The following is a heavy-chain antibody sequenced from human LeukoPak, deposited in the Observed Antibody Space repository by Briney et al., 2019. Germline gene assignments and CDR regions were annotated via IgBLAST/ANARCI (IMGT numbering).Heavy chain of an antibody. D-gene: IGHD3-3*01. J-gene: IGHJ4*02. Sequence: SVKVSCKASGGTFSSYAISWVRQAPGQGLEWMGGIIPIFGTANYAQKFQGRVTMTTDTSTSTAYMELRSLRSDDTAVYYCASSPFLDYWGQGTLVTVSS. CDR1: GGTFSSYA. CDR2: IIPIFGTA. CDR3: ASSPFLDY. V-gene: IGHV1-69*05.